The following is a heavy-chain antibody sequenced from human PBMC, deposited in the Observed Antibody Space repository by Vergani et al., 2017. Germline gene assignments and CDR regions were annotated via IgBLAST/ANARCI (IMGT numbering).Heavy chain of an antibody. J-gene: IGHJ6*03. D-gene: IGHD3-10*01. CDR3: ANYYGSGSALVDYYMDV. V-gene: IGHV3-21*01. CDR1: GFTFSSYS. Sequence: EVQLVESGGGLVQPGGSLRLSCAASGFTFSSYSMNWVRQAPGKGLEWVSSISSSSSYIYYADSVKGRFTISRDNAKNSLYLQMNSLRAEDTAVYYCANYYGSGSALVDYYMDVWGKGTTVTVSS. CDR2: ISSSSSYI.